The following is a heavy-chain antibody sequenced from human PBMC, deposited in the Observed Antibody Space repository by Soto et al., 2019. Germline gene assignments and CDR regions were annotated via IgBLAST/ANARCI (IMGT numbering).Heavy chain of an antibody. CDR1: GGSISSYY. CDR3: VRQSGKRGQYQLLDY. CDR2: IYYSGST. V-gene: IGHV4-59*08. D-gene: IGHD2-2*01. J-gene: IGHJ4*02. Sequence: SETLSLTCTVSGGSISSYYWSWIRQPPGAGLEWIGNIYYSGSTNYNPSLKSRVTISVDTSKNQFSLKLSSVTAADTAVYFCVRQSGKRGQYQLLDYWGQGTLVTVSS.